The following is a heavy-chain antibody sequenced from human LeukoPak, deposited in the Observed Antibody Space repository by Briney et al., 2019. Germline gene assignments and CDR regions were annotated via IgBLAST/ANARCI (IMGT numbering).Heavy chain of an antibody. Sequence: GGSLRLSCAASGFTFADYAMSWVRQAPGKGLEWVSGISGSGGSTYYADSVKGRFTVSRDNFKNTLFLQVNSLRAEDTAVYYCAKVSDYSYYYYMDVWGKGTTVTVSS. CDR3: AKVSDYSYYYYMDV. J-gene: IGHJ6*03. CDR1: GFTFADYA. V-gene: IGHV3-23*01. CDR2: ISGSGGST.